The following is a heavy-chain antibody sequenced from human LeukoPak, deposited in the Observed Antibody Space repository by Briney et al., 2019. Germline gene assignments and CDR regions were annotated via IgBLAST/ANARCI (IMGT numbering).Heavy chain of an antibody. J-gene: IGHJ4*02. CDR3: ASSRAVAGTPLDY. CDR1: GYSFTSYW. V-gene: IGHV5-51*01. Sequence: GESLKISCKGSGYSFTSYWIGWVRQMPGKGLGWMGIIYPGDSDTRYSPSFQGQVTISADKSISTAYLQWSSLKASDTAMYYCASSRAVAGTPLDYWGQGTLVTVSS. D-gene: IGHD6-19*01. CDR2: IYPGDSDT.